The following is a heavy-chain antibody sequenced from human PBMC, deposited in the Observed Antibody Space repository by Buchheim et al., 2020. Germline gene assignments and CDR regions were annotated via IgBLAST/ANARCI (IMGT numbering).Heavy chain of an antibody. CDR1: GGSFSGYY. J-gene: IGHJ4*02. Sequence: QVQLQQWGAGLLKPSETLSLTCAVYGGSFSGYYWSWIRQPPGKGLEWIGEIYRSGSTNYNPSLKSRVIISLDKSKNEFSLRLTSATAADTAIYYCASILGGCSATSCYLLHWGQGTL. D-gene: IGHD2-2*01. CDR3: ASILGGCSATSCYLLH. CDR2: IYRSGST. V-gene: IGHV4-34*01.